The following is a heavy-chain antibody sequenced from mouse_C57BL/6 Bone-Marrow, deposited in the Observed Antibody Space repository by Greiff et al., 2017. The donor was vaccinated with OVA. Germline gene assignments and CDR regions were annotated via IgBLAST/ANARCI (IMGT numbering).Heavy chain of an antibody. J-gene: IGHJ2*01. CDR2: IYPGSGST. CDR3: ARGDYYGSSFDY. V-gene: IGHV1-55*01. D-gene: IGHD1-1*01. CDR1: GYTFTSYW. Sequence: QVQLQQPGAELVKPGASVKMSCKASGYTFTSYWITWVKQRPGQGLEWIGDIYPGSGSTNYNEKFKSKATLTVDTSSSTAYMQLSSLTSEDSAVYYCARGDYYGSSFDYWGQGTTLTVSS.